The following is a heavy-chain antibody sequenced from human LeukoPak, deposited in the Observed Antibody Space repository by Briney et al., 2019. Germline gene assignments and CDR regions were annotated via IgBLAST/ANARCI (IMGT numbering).Heavy chain of an antibody. V-gene: IGHV1-18*04. Sequence: ASVKVSCRASGYTFTSYGISWVRQAPGQGLEWMGWISAYNGNTNYAQKLQGRVTMTTDTSTSTAYMELRRLRSDDTAVYYCARVITLLGYCSGGSCRGGDDYWGQGTLVTVSS. CDR3: ARVITLLGYCSGGSCRGGDDY. CDR2: ISAYNGNT. CDR1: GYTFTSYG. D-gene: IGHD2-15*01. J-gene: IGHJ4*02.